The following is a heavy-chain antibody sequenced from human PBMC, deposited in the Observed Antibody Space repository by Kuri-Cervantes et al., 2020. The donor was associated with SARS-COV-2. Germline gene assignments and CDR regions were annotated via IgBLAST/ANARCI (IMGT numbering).Heavy chain of an antibody. CDR1: GFTFSSYA. J-gene: IGHJ6*03. V-gene: IGHV3-23*01. CDR2: ISGSGGST. CDR3: SLSSSSVYYYYMDV. D-gene: IGHD6-13*01. Sequence: GESLKISCAASGFTFSSYAMSWVRQAPGKGLEWVSAISGSGGSTYYADSGKGRFTISRDNSKNTLYLQMNSLRAEDTAVYYCSLSSSSVYYYYMDVWGKGTTVTVSS.